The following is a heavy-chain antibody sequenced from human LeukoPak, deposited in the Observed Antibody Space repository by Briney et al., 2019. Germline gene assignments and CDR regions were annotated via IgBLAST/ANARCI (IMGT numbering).Heavy chain of an antibody. CDR2: IKSDGSST. V-gene: IGHV3-74*01. D-gene: IGHD5-18*01. CDR1: GFTFKDYW. J-gene: IGHJ4*02. CDR3: AKETAMVTLGYFDY. Sequence: GGSLRLSCAASGFTFKDYWMHWVRQAPGKGLVWVSRIKSDGSSTSYADSVKGRFTISRDNAKNTLYLQMKSLRAEDTAVYYCAKETAMVTLGYFDYWGQGTLVTVSS.